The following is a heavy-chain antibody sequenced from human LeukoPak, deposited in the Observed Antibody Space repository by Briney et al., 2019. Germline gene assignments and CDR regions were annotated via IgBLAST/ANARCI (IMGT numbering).Heavy chain of an antibody. D-gene: IGHD2-21*02. CDR3: ARDGSVLGGDYYYHYYGMDV. CDR1: GFTFSSYG. Sequence: GGSLRLSCAASGFTFSSYGMHWVRQAPGKGLEWVAVIWYDGSNKYYADSVKGRFTISRDNSKNTLYLQMNSLRAEDTAVYYCARDGSVLGGDYYYHYYGMDVWGQGTTVTVSS. J-gene: IGHJ6*02. V-gene: IGHV3-33*01. CDR2: IWYDGSNK.